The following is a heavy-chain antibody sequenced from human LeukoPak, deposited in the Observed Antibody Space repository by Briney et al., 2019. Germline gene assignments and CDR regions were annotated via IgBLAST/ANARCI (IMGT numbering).Heavy chain of an antibody. CDR3: AKAHTYYYDGSGYQIDY. CDR1: GFTFSSYA. CDR2: ISGSGGST. J-gene: IGHJ4*02. D-gene: IGHD3-22*01. Sequence: GGSLRLSCAASGFTFSSYAMSWVRQAPGKGLEWVSGISGSGGSTNYADSVKGRFTISRDNSKNTLYLQMNSLRAEDTAVYYCAKAHTYYYDGSGYQIDYWGQGTLVTVSS. V-gene: IGHV3-23*01.